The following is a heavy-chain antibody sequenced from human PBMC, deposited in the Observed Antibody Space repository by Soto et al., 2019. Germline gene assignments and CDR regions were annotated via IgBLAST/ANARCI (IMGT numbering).Heavy chain of an antibody. CDR1: GGSISSYY. CDR2: IYYSGST. Sequence: QVQLQESGPGLVKPSETLSLTCTVSGGSISSYYWSWIRQPPGKGLEWIGYIYYSGSTNYNPSLKXRATKLVDTSKHQLSLSLGSVTAADTAVCYCARSWGYYFDYWGQGTLVTVSS. D-gene: IGHD3-16*01. V-gene: IGHV4-59*01. CDR3: ARSWGYYFDY. J-gene: IGHJ4*02.